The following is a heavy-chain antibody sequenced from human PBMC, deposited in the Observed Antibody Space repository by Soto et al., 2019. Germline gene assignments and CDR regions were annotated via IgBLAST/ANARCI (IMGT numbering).Heavy chain of an antibody. D-gene: IGHD1-26*01. Sequence: SETLSLTCSVSGISLSSDDYYWNWIRQPPGQGLKWIEYNRIRGSANYNPSLGSRVVISLDRSKNQFSLTLTSVTAPDTAISHCASRLNINSWYLEFLGQGTMVTVSS. CDR1: GISLSSDDYY. V-gene: IGHV4-61*08. CDR3: ASRLNINSWYLEF. J-gene: IGHJ4*02. CDR2: NRIRGSA.